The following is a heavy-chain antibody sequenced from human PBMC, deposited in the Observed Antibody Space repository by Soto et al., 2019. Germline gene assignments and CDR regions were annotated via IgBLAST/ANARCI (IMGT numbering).Heavy chain of an antibody. Sequence: QVQLQQWGARLLKPSETLSLTCAVYGGSFSGYYWSWIRQPPGKGLEWIGEINHSGSTNYNPSLKSRVTISVDTSKNQFSLKLSSVTAADTAVYYCARAHRGGYDFWSGRLYNWFDPWGQGTLVTVSS. J-gene: IGHJ5*02. CDR2: INHSGST. V-gene: IGHV4-34*01. D-gene: IGHD3-3*01. CDR3: ARAHRGGYDFWSGRLYNWFDP. CDR1: GGSFSGYY.